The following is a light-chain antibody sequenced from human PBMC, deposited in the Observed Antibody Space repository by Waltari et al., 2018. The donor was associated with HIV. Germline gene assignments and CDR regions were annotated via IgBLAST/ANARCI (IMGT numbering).Light chain of an antibody. CDR1: ASDFGDYNY. V-gene: IGLV2-14*03. CDR3: SSYTRGGPWL. J-gene: IGLJ2*01. Sequence: QSVLTQPASVSGAPGHSITISCTGTASDFGDYNYVSWYQQHPGKAPKLVMYDVSNRPPGISLRFSGSKSCTTASLTISGLQAEDEADYYCSSYTRGGPWLFGGGTKLTVL. CDR2: DVS.